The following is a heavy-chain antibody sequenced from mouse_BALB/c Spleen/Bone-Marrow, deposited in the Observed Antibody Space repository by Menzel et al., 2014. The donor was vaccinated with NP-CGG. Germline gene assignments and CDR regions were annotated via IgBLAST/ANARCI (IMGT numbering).Heavy chain of an antibody. V-gene: IGHV1-67*01. CDR1: GYTFTDYA. CDR2: ISTYNGNT. CDR3: ARDGYPSIDY. J-gene: IGHJ4*01. D-gene: IGHD2-3*01. Sequence: AQRKESRPEVVRPGVSVKISCKGSGYTFTDYAMHWVKQSHAKSLEWIGVISTYNGNTNYNHKFKGKATMTVDKSSSTAYMELARLTSGDSAIYYCARDGYPSIDYWGQGTSATVSS.